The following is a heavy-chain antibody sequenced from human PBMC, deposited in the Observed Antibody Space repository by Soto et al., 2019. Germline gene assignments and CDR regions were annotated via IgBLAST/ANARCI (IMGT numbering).Heavy chain of an antibody. CDR2: INHSGST. J-gene: IGHJ4*02. CDR1: GDPITSSDYY. D-gene: IGHD3-10*01. CDR3: ARERAILLWFGELSSFDY. Sequence: PSETLSLTCTVSGDPITSSDYYWSWIRQPPGKGLEWIGEINHSGSTNYNPSLKSRVTISVDTSKNQFSLKLSSVTAADTAVYYCARERAILLWFGELSSFDYWGQGTLVTVSS. V-gene: IGHV4-39*07.